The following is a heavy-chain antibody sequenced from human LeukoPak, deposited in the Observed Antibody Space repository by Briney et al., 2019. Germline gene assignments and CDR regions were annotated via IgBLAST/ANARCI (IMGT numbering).Heavy chain of an antibody. D-gene: IGHD6-13*01. CDR1: GFTFSSYG. CDR3: AKSSSWYSGYFDY. CDR2: ISGSGGST. J-gene: IGHJ4*02. Sequence: PGGSLRLSCAASGFTFSSYGMHWVRQAPGKGLEWVSAISGSGGSTYYADSVKGRFTISRDNSKNTLYLQMNSLRAEDTAVYYCAKSSSWYSGYFDYWGQGTLVTVSS. V-gene: IGHV3-23*01.